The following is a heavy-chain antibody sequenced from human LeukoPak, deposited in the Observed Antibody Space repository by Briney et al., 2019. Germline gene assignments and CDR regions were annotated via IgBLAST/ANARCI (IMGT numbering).Heavy chain of an antibody. CDR3: ARGSTSDWPLDH. Sequence: ASVKVSCKASGHTSTTYAIHWVRQAPGQGLEWMGWINAGNGNIKYSQKLQGRVTITGDTSASTAYMELSSLRSEDTAVYYCARGSTSDWPLDHWGQETLVTISS. D-gene: IGHD2-2*01. V-gene: IGHV1-3*01. CDR2: INAGNGNI. CDR1: GHTSTTYA. J-gene: IGHJ4*02.